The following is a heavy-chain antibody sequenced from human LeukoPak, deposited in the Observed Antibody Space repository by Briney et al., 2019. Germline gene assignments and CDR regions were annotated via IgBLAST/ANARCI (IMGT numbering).Heavy chain of an antibody. Sequence: GGSLRLSCAASGFTFSSYSMNWVRQAPGKGLEWVAFIPFDGSYTYYADSVKGRFTISRDNAKNSLYLQMNSLRAEDTAVYYCARGRYCSGGSCYSEDYYYYYMDVWGKGTTVTVSS. CDR3: ARGRYCSGGSCYSEDYYYYYMDV. CDR1: GFTFSSYS. V-gene: IGHV3-30*03. D-gene: IGHD2-15*01. CDR2: IPFDGSYT. J-gene: IGHJ6*03.